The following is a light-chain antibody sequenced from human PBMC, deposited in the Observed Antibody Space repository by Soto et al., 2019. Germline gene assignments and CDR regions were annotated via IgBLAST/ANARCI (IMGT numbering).Light chain of an antibody. J-gene: IGLJ1*01. CDR3: SSYTGSSTLPYV. Sequence: QSALTQPVSGSGVPGQEITISCTGTSSNVCGYNYVSWYQQHPGKAPKLMIYDVSNRPSGVSNRFSGSKSGNTASLTISGLQAEDEADYYCSSYTGSSTLPYVFGTGTKVTVL. CDR2: DVS. V-gene: IGLV2-14*01. CDR1: SSNVCGYNY.